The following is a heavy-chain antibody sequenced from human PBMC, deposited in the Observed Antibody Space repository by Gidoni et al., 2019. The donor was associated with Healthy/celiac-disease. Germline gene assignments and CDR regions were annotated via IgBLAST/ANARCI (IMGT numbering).Heavy chain of an antibody. V-gene: IGHV3-21*01. J-gene: IGHJ6*02. Sequence: EVQLVESGGGLVKPGGSLRLSCAASGFTFSSYSMNWFRQAPGKGLEWVSSISSSSSYIYYADSVKGRFTISRDNAKNSLYLQMNSLRAEDTAVYYCAREPCSSTSCYASHYYYYGMDVWGQGTTVTVSS. CDR1: GFTFSSYS. CDR3: AREPCSSTSCYASHYYYYGMDV. CDR2: ISSSSSYI. D-gene: IGHD2-2*01.